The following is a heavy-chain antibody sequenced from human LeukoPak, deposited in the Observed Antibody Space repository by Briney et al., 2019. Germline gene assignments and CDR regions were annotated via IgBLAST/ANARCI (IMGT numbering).Heavy chain of an antibody. CDR2: INHSGST. CDR3: ARGKVRGVIIAPFDY. D-gene: IGHD3-10*01. CDR1: GGSFSGYY. V-gene: IGHV4-34*01. Sequence: SETLSLTCAVYGGSFSGYYWSWIRQPPGKGLEWIGEINHSGSTNYNPSLKSRVTISVDTSKNQFSLKLSSVTAADTAVYYCARGKVRGVIIAPFDYWGQRTLVTVSS. J-gene: IGHJ4*02.